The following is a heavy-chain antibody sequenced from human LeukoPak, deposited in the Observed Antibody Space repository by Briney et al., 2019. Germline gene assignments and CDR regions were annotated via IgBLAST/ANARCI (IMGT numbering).Heavy chain of an antibody. CDR2: ISISSSYI. V-gene: IGHV3-21*01. CDR1: GFTFSSYS. J-gene: IGHJ4*02. CDR3: ARSLGGYDWGSFDY. Sequence: GGSLRLSCAASGFTFSSYSMNWFRQAPGKGLEWGSSISISSSYIYSADSSKGRFTISPDNPTPSLSFHMTTWRAGAPALNTCARSLGGYDWGSFDYWGQGTLVTVSS. D-gene: IGHD5-12*01.